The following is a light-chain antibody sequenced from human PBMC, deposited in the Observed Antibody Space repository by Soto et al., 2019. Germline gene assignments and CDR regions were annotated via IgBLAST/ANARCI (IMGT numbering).Light chain of an antibody. J-gene: IGKJ2*01. Sequence: DIVMTQSPDSLAVSLGERATINCKSSQSVLYSSNNKNYLAWYQQKPGQTPNLLIYWPSTRESGVPDRFSGSGSGTDFTLTISSLQAEDVAVYYCQQYYSTPHTFGQGTRLEIK. CDR3: QQYYSTPHT. CDR2: WPS. V-gene: IGKV4-1*01. CDR1: QSVLYSSNNKNY.